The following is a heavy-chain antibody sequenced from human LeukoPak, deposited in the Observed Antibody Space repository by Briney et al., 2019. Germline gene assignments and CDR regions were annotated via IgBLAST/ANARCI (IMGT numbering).Heavy chain of an antibody. CDR1: GFTVCSNY. CDR2: IYSGGAT. V-gene: IGHV3-53*01. CDR3: AAKVELRSNGPYFNS. D-gene: IGHD1-7*01. Sequence: GGSLRLSCAPSGFTVCSNYMSWVRQAPGKGLERVSVIYSGGATFYADSVKGRFTISRDNSKNTLYLQMNSLRAEAAATLHYAAKVELRSNGPYFNSWGQGTLVTVSS. J-gene: IGHJ4*02.